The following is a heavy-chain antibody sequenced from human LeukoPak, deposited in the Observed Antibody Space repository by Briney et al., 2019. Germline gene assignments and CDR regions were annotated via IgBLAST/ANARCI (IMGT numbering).Heavy chain of an antibody. J-gene: IGHJ4*02. CDR2: VPNDGSDT. Sequence: GGSLRLSCAASGFIFSNYWMHWFRQVPGKGLMWVSRVPNDGSDTGYADSVKGRFTISRDDAKNTLFPQMNSLRAEDTAVYYCATSGIGHYYFDFWGQGALVTVSS. D-gene: IGHD3-3*01. V-gene: IGHV3-74*01. CDR3: ATSGIGHYYFDF. CDR1: GFIFSNYW.